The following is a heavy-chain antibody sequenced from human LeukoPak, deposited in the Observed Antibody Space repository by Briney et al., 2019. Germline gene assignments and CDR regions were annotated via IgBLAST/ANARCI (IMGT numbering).Heavy chain of an antibody. V-gene: IGHV1-2*02. D-gene: IGHD2-2*01. J-gene: IGHJ4*02. Sequence: ASVKVSCKASGYTFTDYYMHWVRQAPGQGLEWMGWINPNSGGTNYAQKFRGRVTMTRDTSISTAYMEVTRLTSDDTAVYHCARVNLVVPAAILDYWGQGTLVTVSS. CDR3: ARVNLVVPAAILDY. CDR1: GYTFTDYY. CDR2: INPNSGGT.